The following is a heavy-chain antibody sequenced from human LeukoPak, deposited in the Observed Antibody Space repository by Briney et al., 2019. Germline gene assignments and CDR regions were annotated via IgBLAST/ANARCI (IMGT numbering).Heavy chain of an antibody. V-gene: IGHV1-24*01. J-gene: IGHJ5*02. CDR3: VTVIRRAKMYYYGSGSYSWFDP. CDR2: FDPEDGET. D-gene: IGHD3-10*01. Sequence: PGASVKVSCKVSGYTLTELSMHWVRQAPGKGLEWMGGFDPEDGETIYAQKFQGRVTMTEDTSTDTAYMELSSLRSEDTAVYYCVTVIRRAKMYYYGSGSYSWFDPWGQGTLVTVSS. CDR1: GYTLTELS.